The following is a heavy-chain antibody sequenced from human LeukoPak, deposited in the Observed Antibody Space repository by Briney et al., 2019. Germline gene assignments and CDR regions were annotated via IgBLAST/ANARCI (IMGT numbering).Heavy chain of an antibody. V-gene: IGHV4-59*01. CDR3: ARVRRLLRFPNGMDV. CDR2: IYYSGST. J-gene: IGHJ6*02. Sequence: PSETLSLTCTVSGGSISSYYWSWIRQPPGKGLEWIGYIYYSGSTNYNPSLKSRVTISVDTSKNQFSLKLSSVTAADTAVHYCARVRRLLRFPNGMDVWGQGTTVTVSS. D-gene: IGHD3-10*01. CDR1: GGSISSYY.